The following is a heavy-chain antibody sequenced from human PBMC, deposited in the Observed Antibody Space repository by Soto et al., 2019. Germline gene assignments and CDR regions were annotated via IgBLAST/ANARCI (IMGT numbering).Heavy chain of an antibody. D-gene: IGHD1-1*01. V-gene: IGHV3-33*01. Sequence: QVQLVESGGGVVQPGKSLRLSCVVSGFSFSTSGMHWVRQVPGKGLEWISAIWLDGSERYYRDSVKGRFTISRDNSKNTLFLQINSLRAEDTAVYFCARDASGTTSFLVSWGQGTLVTVSS. CDR3: ARDASGTTSFLVS. CDR2: IWLDGSER. J-gene: IGHJ5*01. CDR1: GFSFSTSG.